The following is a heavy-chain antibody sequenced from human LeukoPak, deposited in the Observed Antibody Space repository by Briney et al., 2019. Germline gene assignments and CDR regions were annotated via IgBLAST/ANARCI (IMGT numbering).Heavy chain of an antibody. CDR2: ISSNGGST. CDR1: GFTFSSYA. V-gene: IGHV3-64*01. CDR3: ARDVRGDYGDHPGY. J-gene: IGHJ4*02. Sequence: PGGSLRLSCAASGFTFSSYAMHWVRQAPGKGLEYVSAISSNGGSTYYANSVKGRFTISRDNSKNTLYLQMGSLRAEDMAVYYRARDVRGDYGDHPGYWGQGTLVTVSS. D-gene: IGHD4-17*01.